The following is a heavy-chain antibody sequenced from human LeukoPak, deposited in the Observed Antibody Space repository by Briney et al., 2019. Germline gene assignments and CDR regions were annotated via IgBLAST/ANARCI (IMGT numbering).Heavy chain of an antibody. J-gene: IGHJ4*02. CDR2: ISAYNGNT. V-gene: IGHV1-18*01. D-gene: IGHD3-22*01. Sequence: GASVKVSCKASGYTFTSYGISWVRQAPGQGLEWMGWISAYNGNTNYAQKLQGRVTMTTDTSTSTAYMELRSPRSDDTAVYYCARALYYYYDSSGLFDYWGQGTLVTVSS. CDR1: GYTFTSYG. CDR3: ARALYYYYDSSGLFDY.